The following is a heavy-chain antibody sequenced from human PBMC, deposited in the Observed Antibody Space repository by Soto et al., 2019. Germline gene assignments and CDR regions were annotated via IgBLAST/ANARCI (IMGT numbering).Heavy chain of an antibody. J-gene: IGHJ6*02. CDR3: ARHGAYSTSVYYYYGMDV. V-gene: IGHV4-39*01. Sequence: SETLSLTCTVSGGSISSSSYYWGWIRQPPGKGLEWIGSIYYSGSTYYSPSLQSRVTISLDTAKNHFSLNLRSVTAADTAVYYCARHGAYSTSVYYYYGMDVWGQGTTVTVSS. CDR1: GGSISSSSYY. D-gene: IGHD6-13*01. CDR2: IYYSGST.